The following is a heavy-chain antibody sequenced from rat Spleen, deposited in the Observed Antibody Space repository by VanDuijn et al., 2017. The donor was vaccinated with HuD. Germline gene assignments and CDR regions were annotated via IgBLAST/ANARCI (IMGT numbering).Heavy chain of an antibody. D-gene: IGHD1-4*01. V-gene: IGHV5-7*01. CDR1: GFTFSAYA. CDR2: ILYDSGNT. J-gene: IGHJ2*01. Sequence: EVQLVESGGGLVQPGRSLKLSCAASGFTFSAYAMAWVRQAPKKGLEWVATILYDSGNTFYRDSVKGRFTLSRDNAKSTLYLQMDSLRSEDTATYYCAKETGYNSYFDYWGQGVMVTVSS. CDR3: AKETGYNSYFDY.